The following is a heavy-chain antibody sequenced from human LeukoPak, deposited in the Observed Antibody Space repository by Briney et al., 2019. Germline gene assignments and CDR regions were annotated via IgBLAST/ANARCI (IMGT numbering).Heavy chain of an antibody. V-gene: IGHV5-51*01. CDR3: ARREGLGSGSSYYFDN. CDR2: IYPGDSDT. CDR1: GYSFTSYW. D-gene: IGHD3-10*01. Sequence: GESLKISCKGSGYSFTSYWIGWVRQMPGKGLEWMGIIYPGDSDTRYSPSFQGQVTISADKSISTAYLQWSSLQASDTAMYYCARREGLGSGSSYYFDNWGQGTLVTVSS. J-gene: IGHJ4*02.